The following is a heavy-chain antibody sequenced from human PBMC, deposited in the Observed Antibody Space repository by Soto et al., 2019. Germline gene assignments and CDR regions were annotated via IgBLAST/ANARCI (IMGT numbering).Heavy chain of an antibody. CDR1: GFTFSSYD. Sequence: GGSLRLSCAASGFTFSSYDMHWVHQATGKGLEWVSAIGTAGDTYYPGSVKGRFTISRENAMNALYLEINSLRAQETAVYYYARERDIVVVPAATGVATIIRYGMDVWGQGTTVTVSS. CDR3: ARERDIVVVPAATGVATIIRYGMDV. J-gene: IGHJ6*02. D-gene: IGHD2-2*01. CDR2: IGTAGDT. V-gene: IGHV3-13*01.